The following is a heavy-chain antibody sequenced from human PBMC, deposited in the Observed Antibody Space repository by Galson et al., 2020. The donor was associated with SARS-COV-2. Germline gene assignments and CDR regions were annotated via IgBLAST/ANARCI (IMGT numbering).Heavy chain of an antibody. V-gene: IGHV4-31*03. Sequence: SETLSLTCTVSGGSISSGGYYWSWIRQHPGKGLEWIGYIYYSGSTYYNPSLKSRVTISVDTSKNQFSLKLSSVTAADTAVYYCARITMVRGANWGQGTLVTVSS. CDR1: GGSISSGGYY. D-gene: IGHD3-10*01. CDR2: IYYSGST. CDR3: ARITMVRGAN. J-gene: IGHJ4*02.